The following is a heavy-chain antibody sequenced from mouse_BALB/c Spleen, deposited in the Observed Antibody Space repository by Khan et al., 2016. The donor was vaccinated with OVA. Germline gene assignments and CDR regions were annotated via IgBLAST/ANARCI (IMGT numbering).Heavy chain of an antibody. J-gene: IGHJ2*01. CDR3: TRFHGGY. Sequence: QIQLVQSGPELKKPGETVKISCTASGYTFTDYVMNWVKQSPGKGLKWMGWINTYTGKPTYADDFKGRFAFSLETSASTAYLQINSLKNEDTATYFSTRFHGGYWGQGTTLTVSS. CDR1: GYTFTDYV. V-gene: IGHV9-3-1*01. CDR2: INTYTGKP.